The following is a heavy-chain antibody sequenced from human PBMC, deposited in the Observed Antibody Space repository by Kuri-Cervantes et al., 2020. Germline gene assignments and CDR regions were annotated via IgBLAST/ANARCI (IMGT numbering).Heavy chain of an antibody. CDR1: GGSFSGYY. CDR2: INHSGST. J-gene: IGHJ6*03. CDR3: ARGLCSSTSCYMDV. D-gene: IGHD2-2*01. Sequence: GSLRLSCAVYGGSFSGYYWSWIRQPPVKGLEWIGEINHSGSTNYNPSLKSRVTISVDTSKNQFSLKLSSVTAADTAVYYCARGLCSSTSCYMDVWGKGTTVTVSS. V-gene: IGHV4-34*01.